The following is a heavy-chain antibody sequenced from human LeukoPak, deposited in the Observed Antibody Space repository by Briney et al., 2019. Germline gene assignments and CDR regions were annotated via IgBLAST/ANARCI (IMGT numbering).Heavy chain of an antibody. CDR2: FSNSGST. J-gene: IGHJ3*02. D-gene: IGHD1-1*01. CDR1: GGSISSHY. Sequence: PSETLSLTCTVSGGSISSHYWSWIRQPPRKGVEWIGYFSNSGSTNYSPSLQSRVTISADRSKNQLSLKLTSVTAADTAVYHCVRLQPNTGEWAFDIWGQGTMVSVSS. CDR3: VRLQPNTGEWAFDI. V-gene: IGHV4-59*11.